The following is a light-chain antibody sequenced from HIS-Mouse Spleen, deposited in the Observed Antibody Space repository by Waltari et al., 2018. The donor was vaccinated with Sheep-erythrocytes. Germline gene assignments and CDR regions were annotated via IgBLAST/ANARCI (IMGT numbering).Light chain of an antibody. CDR1: SSDVASYNL. V-gene: IGLV2-23*01. J-gene: IGLJ3*02. CDR2: EGS. CDR3: CSYAGSSTPWV. Sequence: QSALTQPASVSGSPGQSITISCTGTSSDVASYNLSSLYQQHPGKAPKLMIYEGSKRPSGVSNRFSGSKSGNTASLTISGLQAEDEADYYCCSYAGSSTPWVFGGGTKLTVL.